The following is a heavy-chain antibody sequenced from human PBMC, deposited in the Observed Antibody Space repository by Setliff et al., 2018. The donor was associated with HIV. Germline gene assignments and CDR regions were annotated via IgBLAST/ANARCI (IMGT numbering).Heavy chain of an antibody. V-gene: IGHV4-4*07. J-gene: IGHJ5*02. Sequence: PSETLSLTCTVSGASISGHYWSWIRQPAGKGLEWIGHIYTSGSTNYNPSLKSRVTISVDTSKNQFSLKLSSVTAADTAVYYCARDLRFDPWGQGTLVTVSS. CDR1: GASISGHY. CDR2: IYTSGST. CDR3: ARDLRFDP.